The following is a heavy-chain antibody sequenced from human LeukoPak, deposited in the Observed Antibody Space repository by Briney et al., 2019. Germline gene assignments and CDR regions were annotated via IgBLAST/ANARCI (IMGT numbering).Heavy chain of an antibody. CDR3: AREKYYYDTTYYYVKYFDY. CDR2: ISSSGSTI. Sequence: PGGSLRLSCAASGFIFSDYYMSWIRQPPGKGLEWVSYISSSGSTIYYADSVKGRFTISKDNAKNSLYLQMNSLRAEDTAVYYCAREKYYYDTTYYYVKYFDYWGQGTLVTVSS. D-gene: IGHD3-22*01. CDR1: GFIFSDYY. V-gene: IGHV3-11*01. J-gene: IGHJ4*02.